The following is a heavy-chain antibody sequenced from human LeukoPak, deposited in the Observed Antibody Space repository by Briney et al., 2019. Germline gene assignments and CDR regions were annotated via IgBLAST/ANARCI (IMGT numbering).Heavy chain of an antibody. CDR1: GFSFSTYA. CDR2: ISGSGGST. J-gene: IGHJ4*02. D-gene: IGHD3-22*01. CDR3: SSGPGKTGKYYFDY. V-gene: IGHV3-23*01. Sequence: PGGSLRLSCVASGFSFSTYAMSWVRQAPGKGLEWVSSISGSGGSTYYADSVKGWFTISRDSSKNTLYLQMNSLRVEDTAVYYCSSGPGKTGKYYFDYWGQGNLVTVSS.